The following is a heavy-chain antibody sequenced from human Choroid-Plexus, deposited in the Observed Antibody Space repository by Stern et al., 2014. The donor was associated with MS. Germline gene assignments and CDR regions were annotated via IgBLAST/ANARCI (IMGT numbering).Heavy chain of an antibody. Sequence: QVQLGQSGGGLVQPGRPLRLSCVASGFTFGSCAMHWVRQAPGKGLEWVAGVSYDGSNKYYADSVKGLFTISRDNSQNTLYMQMSSLRPEDTAVYYCAKDRHYLTYFFDHWGQGSLVTVSS. CDR2: VSYDGSNK. D-gene: IGHD2/OR15-2a*01. CDR3: AKDRHYLTYFFDH. V-gene: IGHV3-30*18. J-gene: IGHJ5*02. CDR1: GFTFGSCA.